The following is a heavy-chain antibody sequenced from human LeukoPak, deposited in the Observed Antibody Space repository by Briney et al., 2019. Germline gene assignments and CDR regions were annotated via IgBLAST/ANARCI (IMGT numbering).Heavy chain of an antibody. D-gene: IGHD3-10*01. CDR1: GYTFSNYA. CDR2: INAGNGNT. V-gene: IGHV1-3*03. Sequence: ASVKVSCKASGYTFSNYAMHWVRQAPGQRLEWMGWINAGNGNTRYSQEFKGRVTITRDTSASTAYMELSSLRSEDTAVYYCARDQQVLLWFGESSYFDYWGQGTLVTVSS. CDR3: ARDQQVLLWFGESSYFDY. J-gene: IGHJ4*02.